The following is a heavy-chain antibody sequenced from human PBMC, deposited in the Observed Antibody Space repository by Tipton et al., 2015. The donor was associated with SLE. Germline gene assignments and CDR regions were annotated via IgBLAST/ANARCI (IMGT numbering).Heavy chain of an antibody. D-gene: IGHD3-22*01. J-gene: IGHJ5*02. V-gene: IGHV3-7*01. CDR2: IKQDGSEK. Sequence: GSLRLSCAASGFTFSSYWMSWVRQAPGKGLEWVANIKQDGSEKYYVDSVKGRFTISRDNAKNSLYLQMNSLRAEDTAVYYCAKADGYYDSSARDWFDPWGQGTLVTVSS. CDR1: GFTFSSYW. CDR3: AKADGYYDSSARDWFDP.